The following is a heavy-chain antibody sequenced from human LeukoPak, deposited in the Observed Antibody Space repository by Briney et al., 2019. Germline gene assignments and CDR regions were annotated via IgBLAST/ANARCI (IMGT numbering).Heavy chain of an antibody. CDR3: ARAISGPVAYDY. Sequence: SETLSLTCTVSGGSISSYYWSWIRQPPGKGLEWIGHIYYSGSTNYNPSLKSRVTISVDTSKNQFSLKLSSVTAADTAVYYCARAISGPVAYDYWGQGTLVTVSS. J-gene: IGHJ4*02. V-gene: IGHV4-59*01. CDR2: IYYSGST. CDR1: GGSISSYY. D-gene: IGHD6-19*01.